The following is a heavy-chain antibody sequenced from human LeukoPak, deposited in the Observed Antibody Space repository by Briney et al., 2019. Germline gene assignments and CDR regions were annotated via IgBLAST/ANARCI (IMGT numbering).Heavy chain of an antibody. CDR1: GGSISSSGYY. CDR3: ARDYTMTHASDI. Sequence: SETLSLTCTVSGGSISSSGYYWGWIRQPPGKGLEWIASIYYSGSTYYNPSLKSRVTISVDTSKNQFSLKLSSVTAADTALYYCARDYTMTHASDIWGQGTLVTVSS. V-gene: IGHV4-39*07. CDR2: IYYSGST. D-gene: IGHD3-22*01. J-gene: IGHJ3*02.